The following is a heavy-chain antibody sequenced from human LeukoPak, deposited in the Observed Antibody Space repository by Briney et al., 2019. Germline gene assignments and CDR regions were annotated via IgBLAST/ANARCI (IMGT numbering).Heavy chain of an antibody. Sequence: SVTLSCTASGSTFTNYGITWVRQAHGPGHERMGLIRGHRDNSKYARNSQGRVLMSSDTSTGTAYMDLWSLRSDDTAKYDCAGNYRATMAAEALEDWGQGTLVAVSS. V-gene: IGHV1-18*01. CDR1: GSTFTNYG. CDR3: AGNYRATMAAEALED. D-gene: IGHD5-12*01. CDR2: IRGHRDNS. J-gene: IGHJ4*03.